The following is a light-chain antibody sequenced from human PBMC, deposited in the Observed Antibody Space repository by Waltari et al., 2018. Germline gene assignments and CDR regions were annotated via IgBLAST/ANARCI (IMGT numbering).Light chain of an antibody. CDR2: WAS. V-gene: IGKV4-1*01. CDR3: QQYYIAQYT. Sequence: DIVMTQSPDSLTVSLGERATINCKSSQSVLFSSDNKNYLAWYQQKPGQPPKLPIYWASTRESGGPDRFSGSGSGTDFALTISSLQAEDVAVYFCQQYYIAQYTFGQGTKLEIK. J-gene: IGKJ2*01. CDR1: QSVLFSSDNKNY.